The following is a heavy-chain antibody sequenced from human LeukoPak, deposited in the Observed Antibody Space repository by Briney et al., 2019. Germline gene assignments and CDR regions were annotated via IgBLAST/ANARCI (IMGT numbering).Heavy chain of an antibody. D-gene: IGHD3-22*01. CDR1: GFTFDDYA. Sequence: GRSLRLSCAASGFTFDDYAMHWVRQAPGKGLEWVSGISWNSGSIGYADSVKGRFTISRDNAKNSLYLQMNSLIAEDTALYYCAKDRTSGYYDSSGSAFDIWGQGTMVTVSS. V-gene: IGHV3-9*01. J-gene: IGHJ3*02. CDR2: ISWNSGSI. CDR3: AKDRTSGYYDSSGSAFDI.